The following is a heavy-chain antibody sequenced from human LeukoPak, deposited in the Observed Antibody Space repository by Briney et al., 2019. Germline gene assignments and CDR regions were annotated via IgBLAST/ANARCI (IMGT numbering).Heavy chain of an antibody. CDR2: IYHSGSP. D-gene: IGHD6-13*01. V-gene: IGHV4-4*02. J-gene: IGHJ4*02. Sequence: SGTLSLTCAVSGGSISSNNWWGWVRQPPGKGLEWIGEIYHSGSPNYNPSLKSRVTISVDTSKNQFSLKLSSVTAADTAVYYCARSSSWYGACDYWGQGTLVTVSS. CDR3: ARSSSWYGACDY. CDR1: GGSISSNNW.